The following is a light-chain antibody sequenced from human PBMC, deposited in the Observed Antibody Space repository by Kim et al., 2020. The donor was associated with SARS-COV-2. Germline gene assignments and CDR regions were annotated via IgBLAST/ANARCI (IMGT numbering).Light chain of an antibody. CDR1: RGSIASSY. J-gene: IGLJ3*02. CDR2: EDN. Sequence: KAVTMSCTRSRGSIASSYVQWYQQRPGSAPTTVIYEDNQRPSGVPDRFSGSIDSSSNSASLTISGLKTEDEADYYCQSYDSSNHWVFGGGTQLTVL. V-gene: IGLV6-57*03. CDR3: QSYDSSNHWV.